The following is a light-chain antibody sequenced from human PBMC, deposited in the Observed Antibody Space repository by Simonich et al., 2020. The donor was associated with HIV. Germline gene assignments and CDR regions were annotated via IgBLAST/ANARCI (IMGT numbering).Light chain of an antibody. CDR1: QSIRSN. Sequence: EIVMTQSPATLSVSPGERATLSCRASQSIRSNLAWYQQKPGQTPRLLHYAASTRATGIPVGFSGSGAGTEFTLTISSMESEDFAVYYCQQYNNWPPAFGGGTNVEIK. V-gene: IGKV3-15*01. CDR3: QQYNNWPPA. J-gene: IGKJ4*01. CDR2: AAS.